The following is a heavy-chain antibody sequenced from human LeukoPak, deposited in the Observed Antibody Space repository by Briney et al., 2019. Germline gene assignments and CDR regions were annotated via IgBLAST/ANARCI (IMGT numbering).Heavy chain of an antibody. D-gene: IGHD2-2*01. CDR2: INPSGGGT. Sequence: ASVKVSCKASGYTFTSHYIHWVRQAPGQGLEWMGIINPSGGGTNYAEKFQGRVTMTRDTSTSTVYMELSSLRSEDTAVYYCAKEARIGSTSGSLDYWGQGTLVTVSS. V-gene: IGHV1-46*01. CDR1: GYTFTSHY. J-gene: IGHJ4*02. CDR3: AKEARIGSTSGSLDY.